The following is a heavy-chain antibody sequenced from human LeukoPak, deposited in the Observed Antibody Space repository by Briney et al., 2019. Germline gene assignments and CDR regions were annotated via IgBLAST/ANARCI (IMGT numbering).Heavy chain of an antibody. Sequence: GASVKVSCKASGYTFTSYDINWVRQATGRGLEWMGWMNPNSGNTGYAQKFQGRVTITRNTSISTAYMELSSLRSEDTAVYYCARVFVAARTFDYWGQGTLVTVSS. D-gene: IGHD6-6*01. J-gene: IGHJ4*02. CDR3: ARVFVAARTFDY. CDR2: MNPNSGNT. CDR1: GYTFTSYD. V-gene: IGHV1-8*03.